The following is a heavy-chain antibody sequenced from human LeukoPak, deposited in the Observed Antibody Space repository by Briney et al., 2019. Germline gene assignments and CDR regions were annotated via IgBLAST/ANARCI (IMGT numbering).Heavy chain of an antibody. CDR3: ASSIAAAAGDAFDI. D-gene: IGHD6-13*01. J-gene: IGHJ3*02. V-gene: IGHV1-69*04. CDR2: IIPILDIA. Sequence: SVKVSCKAAGGTFSSYAISWVRQAPGQGLEWMGRIIPILDIANYAQKFQGRVTITADKSTSTAYMALSSLRSEDTAVYYCASSIAAAAGDAFDIWGQGTMVTVSS. CDR1: GGTFSSYA.